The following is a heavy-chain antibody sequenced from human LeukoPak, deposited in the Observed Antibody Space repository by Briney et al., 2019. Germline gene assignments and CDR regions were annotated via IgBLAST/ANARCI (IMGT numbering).Heavy chain of an antibody. CDR3: ARDLGVGAYLLFDYISSGLDS. J-gene: IGHJ4*02. CDR2: ISYDGSNE. D-gene: IGHD6-6*01. V-gene: IGHV3-30*03. CDR1: GFTFSTYG. Sequence: PGGSLRLSCAASGFTFSTYGMHWVRQAPGKGLEWVAVISYDGSNEYLVDSVKGRFTISRDNSRNILFLQMNSLRPEDTAVYYCARDLGVGAYLLFDYISSGLDSWGQGTLVTVSS.